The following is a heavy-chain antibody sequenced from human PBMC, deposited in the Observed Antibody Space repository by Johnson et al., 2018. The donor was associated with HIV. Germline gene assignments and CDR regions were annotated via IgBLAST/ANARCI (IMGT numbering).Heavy chain of an antibody. CDR1: GFTFSSYG. D-gene: IGHD5-24*01. V-gene: IGHV3-30*03. CDR2: ISYDGSDK. Sequence: QVQLVESGGGVVQPGRSLRLSCAASGFTFSSYGMHWVRQAPAKGLEWVAVISYDGSDKYYADSVKGRLTISRDSSKNTLYLEMNSLRAEDTAVYYCARDEPYNLNAFDIWGQGTMVTVSS. J-gene: IGHJ3*02. CDR3: ARDEPYNLNAFDI.